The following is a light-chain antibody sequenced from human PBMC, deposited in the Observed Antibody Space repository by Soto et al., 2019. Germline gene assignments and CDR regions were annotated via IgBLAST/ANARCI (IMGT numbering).Light chain of an antibody. Sequence: EIVMTQSPATLSVSPGERATLSCRASQSVSSNLAWYQQKPGQAPRLLIYGASTRATGIPARFSGSGSGTECTRAISGLQSEDFAVYYCQQYNNWPPWTFGQGAKVEIQ. V-gene: IGKV3-15*01. CDR1: QSVSSN. CDR3: QQYNNWPPWT. J-gene: IGKJ1*01. CDR2: GAS.